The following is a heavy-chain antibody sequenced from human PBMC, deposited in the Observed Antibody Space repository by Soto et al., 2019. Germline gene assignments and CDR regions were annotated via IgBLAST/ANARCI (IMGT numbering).Heavy chain of an antibody. CDR2: IYWDDDK. CDR1: GFSLSTSGVG. J-gene: IGHJ6*02. V-gene: IGHV2-5*02. D-gene: IGHD3-10*01. CDR3: ANSRTGEYYYGRTDYYYYYGMDV. Sequence: QITLKESGPTLVKPTQTLTLTCTFSGFSLSTSGVGVGWIRQPPGKALEWLALIYWDDDKRYSPSLKSRLTIKQDTSKNVVVITTTIKDPVDTTSYYCANSRTGEYYYGRTDYYYYYGMDVWGQGTTVTVSS.